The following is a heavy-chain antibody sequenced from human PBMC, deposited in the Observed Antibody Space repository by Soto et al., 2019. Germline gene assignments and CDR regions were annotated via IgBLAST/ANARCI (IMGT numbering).Heavy chain of an antibody. J-gene: IGHJ4*02. Sequence: GGSLRLSCAASGFTFSSYGMHWVRQAPGKGLEWVAVISYDGSNKYYADSVKGRFTISRDNSKNTLYLQMNSLRAEDTAVYYCAKEGDSSGYSHDPFDYWGQGTLVTVSS. CDR1: GFTFSSYG. D-gene: IGHD3-22*01. CDR2: ISYDGSNK. CDR3: AKEGDSSGYSHDPFDY. V-gene: IGHV3-30*18.